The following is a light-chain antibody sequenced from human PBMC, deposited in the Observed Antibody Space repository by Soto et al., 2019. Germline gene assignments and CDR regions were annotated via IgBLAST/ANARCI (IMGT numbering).Light chain of an antibody. V-gene: IGLV2-11*01. CDR1: SSDVGGYNY. CDR3: CSYAGSYSYV. J-gene: IGLJ1*01. CDR2: DVS. Sequence: QSALTQPRSVSGSPGQSVTISCTGTSSDVGGYNYVSWYQEQPGKAPKLMIYDVSKRPSGVPDRFSGSKSGNTASLTISGLQAEDEADYYFCSYAGSYSYVFGPGTKLTVL.